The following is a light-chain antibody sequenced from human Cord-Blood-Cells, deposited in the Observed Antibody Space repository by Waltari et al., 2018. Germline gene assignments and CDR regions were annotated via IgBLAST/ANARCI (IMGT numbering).Light chain of an antibody. CDR1: SSYVGRYNL. CDR3: CSYAGSSTLV. Sequence: QPALTQPASVSGSPGQSITISCTGTSSYVGRYNLASWYQQHPGNAPKLMLYEGSKRPSGFSNRFSGSKSGNTAALTSSGLQAEDEADYYCCSYAGSSTLVFGGGTKLTVL. J-gene: IGLJ2*01. CDR2: EGS. V-gene: IGLV2-23*01.